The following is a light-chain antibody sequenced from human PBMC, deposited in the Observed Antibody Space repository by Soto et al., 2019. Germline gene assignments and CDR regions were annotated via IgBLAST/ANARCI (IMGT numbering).Light chain of an antibody. CDR2: AAS. Sequence: DIQMTQSPSSLSASVGDRVTITCRASQSISSYLNWYQQKPGKAPKLLIYAASSLQSGVPSMFSGSGYGTDFTLPISSLQTEDFATYYCQQTYSTPTTFGPGTKVAIK. V-gene: IGKV1-39*01. CDR3: QQTYSTPTT. CDR1: QSISSY. J-gene: IGKJ3*01.